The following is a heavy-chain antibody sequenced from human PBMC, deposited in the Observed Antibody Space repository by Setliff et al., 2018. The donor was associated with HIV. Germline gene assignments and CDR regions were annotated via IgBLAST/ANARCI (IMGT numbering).Heavy chain of an antibody. CDR2: ISGSGGST. CDR1: GFTFSSYA. V-gene: IGHV3-23*01. D-gene: IGHD3-10*01. Sequence: GGSLRLSCAASGFTFSSYAMSWVRQAPGKGLEWVSAISGSGGSTYYADSVKGRLTISRDNSKSTLSLQMNSLRAEDTAVYYCAKDGFGELPNWGQGTLVTVSS. CDR3: AKDGFGELPN. J-gene: IGHJ4*02.